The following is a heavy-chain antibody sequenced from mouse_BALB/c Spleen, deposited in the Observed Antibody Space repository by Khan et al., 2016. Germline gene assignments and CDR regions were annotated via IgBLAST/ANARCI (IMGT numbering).Heavy chain of an antibody. D-gene: IGHD2-1*01. Sequence: EVQLQESGPGLVKPSQSLSLTCTVTGYSITSDYAWNWIRQFPGNKLEWMGYISYSGSTSYNPSLKSRISITRDTSKNQFFLQLNSVTTEDTATYYCAKVDYDNFLFDYWRQGTTLTVSS. J-gene: IGHJ2*01. CDR2: ISYSGST. CDR3: AKVDYDNFLFDY. CDR1: GYSITSDYA. V-gene: IGHV3-2*02.